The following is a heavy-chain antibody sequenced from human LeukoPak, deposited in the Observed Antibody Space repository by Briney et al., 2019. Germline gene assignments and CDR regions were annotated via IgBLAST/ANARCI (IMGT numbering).Heavy chain of an antibody. Sequence: SETLSLTCAVSGYSINSGYYWGWIRQPPGKGLEWIGSIHHTGSTYNNPSLKSRVTISVDTSKNQFSLTLSSVTAADRAVYYCARLTYDSGGYPDYWGQGTLVTVSS. CDR1: GYSINSGYY. CDR2: IHHTGST. CDR3: ARLTYDSGGYPDY. J-gene: IGHJ4*02. D-gene: IGHD3-22*01. V-gene: IGHV4-38-2*01.